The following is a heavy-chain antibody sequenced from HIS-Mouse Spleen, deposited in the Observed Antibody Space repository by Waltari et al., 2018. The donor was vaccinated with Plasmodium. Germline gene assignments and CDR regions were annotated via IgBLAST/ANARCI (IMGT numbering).Heavy chain of an antibody. Sequence: QVQLVQSGAEVKKPGASVKVSCKASGYTLTGHYMPWVRQAPGQGLEGMGWINPNSGGTNYAQKFQGRVTMTRDTSISTAYMELSRLRSDDTAVYYCARDLAAAGHFDYWGQGTLVTVSS. CDR2: INPNSGGT. V-gene: IGHV1-2*02. J-gene: IGHJ4*02. CDR1: GYTLTGHY. D-gene: IGHD6-13*01. CDR3: ARDLAAAGHFDY.